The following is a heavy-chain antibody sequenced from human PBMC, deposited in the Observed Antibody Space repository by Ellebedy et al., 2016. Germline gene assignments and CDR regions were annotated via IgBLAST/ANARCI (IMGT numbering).Heavy chain of an antibody. CDR3: VHRTTVTSVDY. D-gene: IGHD4-17*01. CDR1: GFSLNTHQVV. CDR2: VYGNDDK. V-gene: IGHV2-5*01. J-gene: IGHJ4*02. Sequence: SGPTLVKPTQTLTLTCSFSGFSLNTHQVVVGWVRQPPGKALEWLAFVYGNDDKRYSPSLWTRLTITRDTSKNQVILTMTNMDPADTGTFYCVHRTTVTSVDYWGQGILVTVSS.